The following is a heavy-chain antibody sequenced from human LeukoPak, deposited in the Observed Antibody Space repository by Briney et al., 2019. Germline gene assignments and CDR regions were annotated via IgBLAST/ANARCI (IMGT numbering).Heavy chain of an antibody. Sequence: PGGSLRLSCAASGFNFDEYAMHWVRQAPGKGLEWDSGISWNSGTIRYADSVKGRFTISRDNAKNSLYLEMNSLRAEDMGLYYCAKGQKYYYYYYMDVWGRGTTVSVSS. V-gene: IGHV3-9*03. CDR3: AKGQKYYYYYYMDV. CDR2: ISWNSGTI. CDR1: GFNFDEYA. J-gene: IGHJ6*03.